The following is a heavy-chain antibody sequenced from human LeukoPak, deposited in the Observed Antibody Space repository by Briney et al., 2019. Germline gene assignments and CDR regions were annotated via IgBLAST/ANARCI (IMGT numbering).Heavy chain of an antibody. D-gene: IGHD5-18*01. CDR3: ARDGPGYSFDY. V-gene: IGHV3-48*03. J-gene: IGHJ4*02. CDR1: GFSFSSYG. CDR2: ISTSGSTI. Sequence: GVSLRLSCAASGFSFSSYGMNWVRQAPGKGLEWVSSISTSGSTIYYADSVKGRFTISRDNARNSLYLQVDSLRAEDTAVFYCARDGPGYSFDYWGQGTLVTVSS.